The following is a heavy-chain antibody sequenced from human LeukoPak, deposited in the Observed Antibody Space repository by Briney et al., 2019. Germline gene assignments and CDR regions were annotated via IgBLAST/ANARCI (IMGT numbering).Heavy chain of an antibody. CDR3: VRGTGYCSSSSCYNSGEYFQH. D-gene: IGHD2-2*02. Sequence: ASVKLSCKASGYTFTGYYIHWVRQAPGQGLEWMAWINVNSGGKNSAQNFQGSATMTRNTSISTAYMEVSRLRSDDTAVYYCVRGTGYCSSSSCYNSGEYFQHWGQGTLVTVSS. V-gene: IGHV1-2*02. CDR1: GYTFTGYY. J-gene: IGHJ1*01. CDR2: INVNSGGK.